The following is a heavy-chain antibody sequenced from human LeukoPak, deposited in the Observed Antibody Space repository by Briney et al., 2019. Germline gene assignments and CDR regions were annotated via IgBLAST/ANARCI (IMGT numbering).Heavy chain of an antibody. V-gene: IGHV3-23*01. CDR3: VRAAPRDCSPASCSLFDT. CDR2: IMIGGDGK. D-gene: IGHD2-2*01. J-gene: IGHJ4*02. Sequence: GGSLRLSCAGSGFTFNNYAMSWVRRAPRKGLEWVSTIMIGGDGKHYADSVKGRFTISRDRSESTLYLRMNGLRADDTAVYYCVRAAPRDCSPASCSLFDTWGQGTLVTVSS. CDR1: GFTFNNYA.